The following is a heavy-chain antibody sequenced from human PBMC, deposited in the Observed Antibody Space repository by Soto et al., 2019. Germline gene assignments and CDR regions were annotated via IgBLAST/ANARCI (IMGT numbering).Heavy chain of an antibody. Sequence: SETLSLTCTVSGGSISSYYWSWIRQPPGKGLEWIGYIYYSGSTNYNPSLKSRVTISVDTSKNQFSLKLSSVTAADTAVYYCARGTRAFDYWGQGTLVTVSS. V-gene: IGHV4-59*01. J-gene: IGHJ4*02. CDR1: GGSISSYY. D-gene: IGHD4-17*01. CDR2: IYYSGST. CDR3: ARGTRAFDY.